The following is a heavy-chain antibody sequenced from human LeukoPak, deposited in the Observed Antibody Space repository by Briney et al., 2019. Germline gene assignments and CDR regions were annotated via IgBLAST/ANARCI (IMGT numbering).Heavy chain of an antibody. J-gene: IGHJ1*01. V-gene: IGHV1-18*01. D-gene: IGHD3-10*01. CDR1: GYTFTSYA. Sequence: ASVKVSCKASGYTFTSYAMHWVRQAPGQRLEWMGWISAYNGNTNYAQKLQGRVTMTTDTSTSTAYMELRSLRSDDTAVYYCARYHDSDFQHWGQGTLVTVSS. CDR3: ARYHDSDFQH. CDR2: ISAYNGNT.